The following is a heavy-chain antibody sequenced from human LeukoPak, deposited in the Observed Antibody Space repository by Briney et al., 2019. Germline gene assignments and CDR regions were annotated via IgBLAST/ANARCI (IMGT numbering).Heavy chain of an antibody. CDR2: ISYDGSNK. J-gene: IGHJ6*03. CDR1: GFTFSSYA. Sequence: GGSLRLSCAASGFTFSSYAMHWVRQAPGKGLEWVAVISYDGSNKYYIDSVKGRFTISRDNSKNTLYLQMNSLRAEDTAVYYCAKDGNVDTAMVYYYYYMDVWGKGTTVTVSS. D-gene: IGHD5-18*01. CDR3: AKDGNVDTAMVYYYYYMDV. V-gene: IGHV3-30*04.